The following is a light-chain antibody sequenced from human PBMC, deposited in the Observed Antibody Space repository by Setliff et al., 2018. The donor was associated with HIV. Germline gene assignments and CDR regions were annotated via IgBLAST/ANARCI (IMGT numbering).Light chain of an antibody. V-gene: IGLV2-18*02. CDR3: SSCSSSSTLV. J-gene: IGLJ2*01. Sequence: QSALTQPPSVSGSPGQSIIISCTGTTSDIGSYNCVSWYQQPPGTAPKLMIYEVNNRPSGVPDRFSGSKSGNTASLTISGLQAEDEADYYCSSCSSSSTLVFGGGTKVTVL. CDR1: TSDIGSYNC. CDR2: EVN.